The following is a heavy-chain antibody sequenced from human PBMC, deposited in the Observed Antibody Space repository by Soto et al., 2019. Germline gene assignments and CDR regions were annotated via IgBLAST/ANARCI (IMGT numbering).Heavy chain of an antibody. D-gene: IGHD6-13*01. J-gene: IGHJ5*02. V-gene: IGHV3-21*01. CDR2: ISSNSAYI. Sequence: GGSLRLSCAASGFTFRSFTMNWFRQAPGKGLEWVSTISSNSAYIYYTDALRGRFTISRDNAKNSLHLQMNSLRAEDTAVYYCTRDASRDSSARGWFDPWGPGTLVTVSS. CDR3: TRDASRDSSARGWFDP. CDR1: GFTFRSFT.